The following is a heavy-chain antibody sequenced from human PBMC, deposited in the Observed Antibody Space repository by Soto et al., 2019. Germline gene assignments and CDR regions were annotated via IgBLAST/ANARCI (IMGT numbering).Heavy chain of an antibody. CDR2: IYYSGST. Sequence: SETLSLTCTVSAGSISSHYWSWIRQPPRKGLDWIGYIYYSGSTNYNPSLKSRVTMSVDTSKNQFSLKVASVAAADMVRYFCASISCSNMRCYVPAANWFEPWGPGTLVTVSA. CDR1: AGSISSHY. J-gene: IGHJ5*02. D-gene: IGHD2-2*01. CDR3: ASISCSNMRCYVPAANWFEP. V-gene: IGHV4-59*11.